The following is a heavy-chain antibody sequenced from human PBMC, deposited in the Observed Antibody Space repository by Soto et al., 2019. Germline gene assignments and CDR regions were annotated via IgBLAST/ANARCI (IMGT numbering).Heavy chain of an antibody. V-gene: IGHV1-46*01. CDR2: IKPIGGST. CDR1: GYTFTSYY. CDR3: AKGVLRASSYEGYYAVDA. J-gene: IGHJ6*02. Sequence: ASVKVSCKASGYTFTSYYMQWVRQAPGQGLEWMGIIKPIGGSTTYAQKFQGRVTMTRDTSTSTAYMELSSLRSEDTAVYYCAKGVLRASSYEGYYAVDAWGQGT. D-gene: IGHD2-2*01.